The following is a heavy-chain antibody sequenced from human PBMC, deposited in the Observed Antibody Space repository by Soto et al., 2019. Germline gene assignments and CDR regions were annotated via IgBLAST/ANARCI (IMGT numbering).Heavy chain of an antibody. CDR1: GFMFSSYA. Sequence: QVQLVESGGGVVQPGRSLRLSCAASGFMFSSYAMHWVRQAPGKGLEWVAVKTYDGSNKYYADSVKGPFTISRDNSKNTLYLQINSLRAEDTAVYYCARAGGLLVDYWGQGTLVTVSS. CDR2: KTYDGSNK. V-gene: IGHV3-30-3*01. J-gene: IGHJ4*02. CDR3: ARAGGLLVDY. D-gene: IGHD1-26*01.